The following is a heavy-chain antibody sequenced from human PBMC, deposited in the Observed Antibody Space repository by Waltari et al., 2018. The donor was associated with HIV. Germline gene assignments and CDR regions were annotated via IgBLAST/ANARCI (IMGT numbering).Heavy chain of an antibody. CDR3: ARGYSSSRWIPLYH. V-gene: IGHV3-33*01. J-gene: IGHJ1*01. Sequence: QVQLVESGGGVVQPGTSLPLSCAVSGFTFGNLAIHWVRQSPAKGLEWLAVFWSDGVEISYADSVKGRFTISKDSSQKTLYLHLTSLRAEDTALYYCARGYSSSRWIPLYHWGRGTLVTVSS. CDR2: FWSDGVEI. CDR1: GFTFGNLA. D-gene: IGHD6-6*01.